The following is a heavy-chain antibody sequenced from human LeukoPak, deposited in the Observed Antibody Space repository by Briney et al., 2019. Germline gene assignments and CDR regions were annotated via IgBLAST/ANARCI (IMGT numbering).Heavy chain of an antibody. V-gene: IGHV1-69*06. J-gene: IGHJ3*02. CDR3: ARRYCTNGVCYDDRGAFDI. CDR1: GYTFTGYY. D-gene: IGHD2-8*01. CDR2: IIPIFGTA. Sequence: ASVKVSCKASGYTFTGYYMHWVRQAPGQGLEWMGGIIPIFGTANYAQKFQVRVTITADKSTSTAYMELSSLRSEDTAVYYCARRYCTNGVCYDDRGAFDIWGQGTMVTVSS.